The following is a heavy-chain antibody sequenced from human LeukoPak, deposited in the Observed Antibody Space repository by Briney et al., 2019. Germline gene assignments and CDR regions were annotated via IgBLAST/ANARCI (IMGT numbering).Heavy chain of an antibody. CDR1: GGSISSYY. D-gene: IGHD1-26*01. Sequence: SSETLSLTCTVSGGSISSYYWSWIRQPAGKGLEWIGYIYYSGSTNYNPSLKSRVTISVDTSKNQFSLKLSSVTAADTAVYYCARHKTVGPTSSTEWGQGTLVTVSS. CDR3: ARHKTVGPTSSTE. V-gene: IGHV4-59*08. J-gene: IGHJ4*02. CDR2: IYYSGST.